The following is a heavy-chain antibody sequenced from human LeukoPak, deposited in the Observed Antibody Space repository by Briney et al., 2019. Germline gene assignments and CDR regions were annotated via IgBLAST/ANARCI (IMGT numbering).Heavy chain of an antibody. V-gene: IGHV4-4*09. CDR3: ARRYCGGDCYAGPYYYYYMDV. J-gene: IGHJ6*03. CDR1: GGSISSYY. D-gene: IGHD2-21*02. Sequence: SETLSLTCTVSGGSISSYYWSWIRQPPGKGLEWIGYIYTSGSTNYNPSLKSRVTISVDTSKNQFSLKLSSVTAADTAVYYCARRYCGGDCYAGPYYYYYMDVWGKGTTVTVSS. CDR2: IYTSGST.